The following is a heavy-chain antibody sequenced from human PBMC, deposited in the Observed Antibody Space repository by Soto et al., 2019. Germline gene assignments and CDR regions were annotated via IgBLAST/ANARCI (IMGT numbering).Heavy chain of an antibody. CDR3: ARPRTAFGGFDL. V-gene: IGHV3-11*03. CDR1: GFVFTDYY. CDR2: ITVTSSYT. Sequence: GGSLRLSCAASGFVFTDYYMTWIRQAPGKGLEWVSYITVTSSYTNYADSVKGRFTISRDNAKNSIYLQMNDLRAEDSAVYYCARPRTAFGGFDLWGQGTRVTVSS. D-gene: IGHD2-15*01. J-gene: IGHJ3*01.